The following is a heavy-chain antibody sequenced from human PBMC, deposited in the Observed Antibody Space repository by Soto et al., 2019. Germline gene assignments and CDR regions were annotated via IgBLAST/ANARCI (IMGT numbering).Heavy chain of an antibody. Sequence: QITLKESGPTLVRPTQTLTLTCAFSGFSLSTSGVGVGWIRQPPGKALEWLAVIYWDDSKHYSPSLRSRLTITKDPSQNQVVLTMSNMDPIGTGTYYCAHKGPEDWPLDYWGQGTLVTVSS. CDR2: IYWDDSK. D-gene: IGHD3-9*01. CDR3: AHKGPEDWPLDY. CDR1: GFSLSTSGVG. J-gene: IGHJ4*02. V-gene: IGHV2-5*02.